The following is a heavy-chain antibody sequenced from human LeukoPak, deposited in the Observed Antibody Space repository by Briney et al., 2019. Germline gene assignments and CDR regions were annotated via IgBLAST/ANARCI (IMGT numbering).Heavy chain of an antibody. CDR2: INPDGSGT. D-gene: IGHD2-21*02. CDR1: GFSFTTYS. Sequence: GGSLRLSCAAPGFSFTTYSMNWVRQAPGKGLVWVSRINPDGSGTIHADSVKGRFTISRDNAKNTLFLQMNNLRPEDTAVYYCARDLGPDYYFDYWGQGALVTVSS. J-gene: IGHJ4*02. V-gene: IGHV3-74*01. CDR3: ARDLGPDYYFDY.